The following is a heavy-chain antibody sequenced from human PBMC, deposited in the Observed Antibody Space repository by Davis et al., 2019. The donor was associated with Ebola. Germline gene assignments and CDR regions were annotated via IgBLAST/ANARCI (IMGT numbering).Heavy chain of an antibody. CDR3: ARDSPNYYDSRAPIPFAY. V-gene: IGHV1-3*01. J-gene: IGHJ4*02. CDR1: GYTFTSYA. Sequence: AASVKVSCKASGYTFTSYAMHWVRQAPGQRLEWMGWINAGNGNTKYSQKFQGRVTITRDTSASTAYMELSSLRSEDTAVYYCARDSPNYYDSRAPIPFAYWGQGTLVTVSS. CDR2: INAGNGNT. D-gene: IGHD3-22*01.